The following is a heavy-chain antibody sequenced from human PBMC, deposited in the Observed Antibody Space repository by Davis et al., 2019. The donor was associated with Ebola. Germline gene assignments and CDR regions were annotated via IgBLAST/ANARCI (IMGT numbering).Heavy chain of an antibody. CDR3: TQNGGDY. CDR2: IYYSGST. V-gene: IGHV4-59*05. CDR1: GGSISSYY. J-gene: IGHJ4*02. D-gene: IGHD3-16*01. Sequence: SETLSLTCTVSGGSISSYYWSWIRQPPGKGLEWIGSIYYSGSTYYNPSLKSRVTISVDTSKNQFSLKLSSVTAADTAVYYCTQNGGDYWGQGTLVTVSS.